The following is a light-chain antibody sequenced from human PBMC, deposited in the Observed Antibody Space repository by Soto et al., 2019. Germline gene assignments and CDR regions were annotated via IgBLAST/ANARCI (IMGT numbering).Light chain of an antibody. V-gene: IGKV2-24*01. CDR1: QSIVHGDGNTY. CDR3: IQLSHFPRT. Sequence: DVVLTQTPLSSPVTLGQAASISCRSSQSIVHGDGNTYLSWLQQRPGQPPRLLIYKISNRFYGVPDRFSGSAAGTDFTLKVRRVEAEDVEIYYCIQLSHFPRTFDQGTKAVIK. J-gene: IGKJ1*01. CDR2: KIS.